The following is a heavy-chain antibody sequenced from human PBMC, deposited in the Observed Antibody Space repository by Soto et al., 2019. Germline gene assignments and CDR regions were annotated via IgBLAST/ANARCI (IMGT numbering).Heavy chain of an antibody. J-gene: IGHJ3*02. CDR1: GYTFTSYA. V-gene: IGHV1-3*01. CDR2: INAGNGNT. CDR3: AARARLWSYCGINGDAFDI. Sequence: GASVKVSCKASGYTFTSYAMHWVRQAPGQRLEWMGWINAGNGNTKYSQKFQGRVTITRDTSASTAYMELSSLRSEDTAVYYCAARARLWSYCGINGDAFDIWGQGTMVTVSS. D-gene: IGHD6-6*01.